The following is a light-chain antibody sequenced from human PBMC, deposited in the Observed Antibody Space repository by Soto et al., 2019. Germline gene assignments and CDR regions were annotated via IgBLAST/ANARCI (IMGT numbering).Light chain of an antibody. CDR2: GAS. J-gene: IGKJ5*01. CDR1: QSVSSSY. Sequence: EIVLTQSPGTLSLSPGEGSTLSCRASQSVSSSYIAWYQQRPGQTPSLLIYGASTRATGIPDRFSGSGSGTHFTLTISRLEPGDFAVYYCQHFSGTTFTFGQGTRLEIK. V-gene: IGKV3-20*01. CDR3: QHFSGTTFT.